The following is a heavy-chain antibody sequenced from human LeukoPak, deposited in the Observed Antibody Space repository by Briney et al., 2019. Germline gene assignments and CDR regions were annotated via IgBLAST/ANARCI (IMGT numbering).Heavy chain of an antibody. CDR3: AATIFGVVILADAFDI. D-gene: IGHD3-3*01. CDR1: GGSFSGYY. V-gene: IGHV4-34*01. Sequence: PSETLSLTCAVYGGSFSGYYWSWIRQPPGKGLEWIGEINHSGSTNYNPSLKSRVTISVDTSKNQFSLKLSSVTAADTAVYYCAATIFGVVILADAFDIWGQGTMVTVSS. J-gene: IGHJ3*02. CDR2: INHSGST.